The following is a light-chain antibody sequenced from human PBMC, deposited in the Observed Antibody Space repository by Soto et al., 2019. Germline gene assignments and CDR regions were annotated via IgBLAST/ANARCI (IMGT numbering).Light chain of an antibody. V-gene: IGKV1-33*01. J-gene: IGKJ5*01. Sequence: DIQMTQSPSSLSASVGDRVTITCRASQDISNYLNWYQQRPRKAPKLLIYDASNLERGVPSRFSGTRSGTHFTFAITSLQPEDVATYYCQQSDSRPITFGQGTRLEI. CDR3: QQSDSRPIT. CDR1: QDISNY. CDR2: DAS.